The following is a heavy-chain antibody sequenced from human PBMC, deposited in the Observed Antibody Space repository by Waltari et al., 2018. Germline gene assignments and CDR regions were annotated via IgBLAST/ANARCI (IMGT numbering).Heavy chain of an antibody. D-gene: IGHD5-18*01. CDR3: ARGGGNSYGLVWSDP. CDR1: GDSISSSSYY. J-gene: IGHJ5*02. V-gene: IGHV4-39*07. Sequence: QLQESGPGLMTTSETLSLTCTVSGDSISSSSYYWGWIRQPPGKGLEWIGSIYYSGSTYYNPSLKSRVTISVDTSKNQFSLKLSSVTAADTAVYYCARGGGNSYGLVWSDPWGQGTLVTVSS. CDR2: IYYSGST.